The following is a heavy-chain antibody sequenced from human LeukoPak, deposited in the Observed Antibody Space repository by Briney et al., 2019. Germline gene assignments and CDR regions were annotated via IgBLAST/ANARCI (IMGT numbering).Heavy chain of an antibody. CDR2: IRYDGSNK. CDR3: ANWVELTGQFYHFDY. J-gene: IGHJ4*02. V-gene: IGHV3-30*02. CDR1: GFIFSSYG. D-gene: IGHD3-9*01. Sequence: GGSLRLSCAASGFIFSSYGMHWVRQAPGKGLEWVAFIRYDGSNKYYADSVKGRFTISRDNSKNTLYLQMNSLRAEDTAVYYCANWVELTGQFYHFDYWGQGILVTVSS.